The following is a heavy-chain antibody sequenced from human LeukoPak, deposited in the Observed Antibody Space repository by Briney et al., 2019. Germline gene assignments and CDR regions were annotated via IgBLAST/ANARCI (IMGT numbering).Heavy chain of an antibody. J-gene: IGHJ4*02. CDR3: ARDDCSGGSCYSFQGY. Sequence: GGSLTLSCAASGFIFTSYSMNWVRQAPGKGLEWVAVISFDGSDKYYADSVKGRFTISSNNSKNTLYTQINSLRAEDTAVYYCARDDCSGGSCYSFQGYSGQGALVTVSS. D-gene: IGHD2-15*01. CDR1: GFIFTSYS. CDR2: ISFDGSDK. V-gene: IGHV3-30-3*01.